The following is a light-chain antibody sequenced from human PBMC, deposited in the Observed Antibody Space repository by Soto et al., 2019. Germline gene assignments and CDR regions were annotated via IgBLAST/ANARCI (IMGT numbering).Light chain of an antibody. J-gene: IGKJ5*01. V-gene: IGKV3-15*01. CDR2: ATS. CDR1: HLVSSY. CDR3: QQYVERSPIT. Sequence: VMTQSPSTLSVSPGERATLSCRASHLVSSYLAWYQQNPGPAPRLLIYATSTRATGIPARFSGSGSGTEFTLTISSLQSEDFAVYYCQQYVERSPITFGQGTRLEIK.